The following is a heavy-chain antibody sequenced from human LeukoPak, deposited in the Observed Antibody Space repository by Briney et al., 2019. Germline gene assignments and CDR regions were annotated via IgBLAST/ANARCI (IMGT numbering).Heavy chain of an antibody. CDR2: IKQDGSEK. CDR1: GLSFSGYW. J-gene: IGHJ4*02. V-gene: IGHV3-7*01. D-gene: IGHD1/OR15-1a*01. CDR3: AKGGGNSFGY. Sequence: PGGSLRLSCAASGLSFSGYWMSWVRQAPGKGLEWVANIKQDGSEKYYVDSVKGRFTISRDNAKNSLYLQMNSLTVEDTAVYYCAKGGGNSFGYWGQGTLVTVSS.